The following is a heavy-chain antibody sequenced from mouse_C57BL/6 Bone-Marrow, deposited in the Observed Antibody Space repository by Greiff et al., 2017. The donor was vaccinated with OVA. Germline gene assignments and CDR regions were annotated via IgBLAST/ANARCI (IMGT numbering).Heavy chain of an antibody. CDR3: ARWRYGNYFDY. D-gene: IGHD2-10*02. CDR2: IYPRDGST. Sequence: VQLQQSDAELVKPGASVKISCKVSGYTFTDHTIHWMKQRPEQGLEWIGYIYPRDGSTKYNEKFTGKATLTADKSSSTAYMQLNSQTSEDSAVYICARWRYGNYFDYWGQGTTLTVAS. CDR1: GYTFTDHT. J-gene: IGHJ2*01. V-gene: IGHV1-78*01.